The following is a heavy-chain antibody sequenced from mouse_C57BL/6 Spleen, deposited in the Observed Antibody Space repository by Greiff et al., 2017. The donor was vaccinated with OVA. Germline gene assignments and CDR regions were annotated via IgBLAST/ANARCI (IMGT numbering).Heavy chain of an antibody. D-gene: IGHD1-1*01. V-gene: IGHV2-2*01. CDR2: IWSGGST. J-gene: IGHJ4*01. Sequence: VQLVESGPGLVQPSQSLSITCTVSGFSLTGYGVHWVRQSPGKGLEWLGVIWSGGSTDYNAAFISRLSISKDNSKSQVFFKMNSLQADDTAIYYCASTVVESPYYAMDYWGQGTSVTVSS. CDR3: ASTVVESPYYAMDY. CDR1: GFSLTGYG.